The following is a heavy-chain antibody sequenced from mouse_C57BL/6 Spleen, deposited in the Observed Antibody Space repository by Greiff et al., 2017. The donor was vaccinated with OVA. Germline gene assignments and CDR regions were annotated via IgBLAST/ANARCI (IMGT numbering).Heavy chain of an antibody. CDR3: TRCRANWDY. Sequence: VQPQQSGAELVRPGASVTLSCKASGYTFTDYEMHWVKQTPVHGLEWIGAIYPETGGTAYNQKFKGQAILTADKSSSTAYMELRSLTSEDAAVDYYTRCRANWDYWGQGTTLTVSS. D-gene: IGHD4-1*01. V-gene: IGHV1-15*01. CDR1: GYTFTDYE. J-gene: IGHJ2*01. CDR2: IYPETGGT.